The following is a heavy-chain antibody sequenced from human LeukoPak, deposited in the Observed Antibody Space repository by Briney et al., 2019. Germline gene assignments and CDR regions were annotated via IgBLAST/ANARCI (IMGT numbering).Heavy chain of an antibody. V-gene: IGHV3-33*01. CDR3: ARDRAPYYDSSVGWFDP. CDR1: GFTFSSYG. Sequence: GGSLRLSCAASGFTFSSYGMHWVRQAPGKGLEWVAVIWYDGSNKYYADSVKGRFTISRDNSKNTLYLQMNSLRAEDTAVYYCARDRAPYYDSSVGWFDPWGQGTLVTVSS. J-gene: IGHJ5*02. D-gene: IGHD3-22*01. CDR2: IWYDGSNK.